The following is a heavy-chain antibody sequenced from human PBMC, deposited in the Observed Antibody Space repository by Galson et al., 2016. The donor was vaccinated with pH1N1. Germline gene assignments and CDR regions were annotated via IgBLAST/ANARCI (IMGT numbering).Heavy chain of an antibody. CDR1: GFTFDDYA. CDR2: ISWNSGSI. J-gene: IGHJ4*02. CDR3: AKVDDYYLGYFDY. Sequence: SLRLSCAASGFTFDDYAMHWVRQAPGKGLEWVSGISWNSGSIGYADSVKGRFTISRDNAKNSLYLQMNSLRAEDTASYYCAKVDDYYLGYFDYWGQGTLVTVSS. D-gene: IGHD1-26*01. V-gene: IGHV3-9*01.